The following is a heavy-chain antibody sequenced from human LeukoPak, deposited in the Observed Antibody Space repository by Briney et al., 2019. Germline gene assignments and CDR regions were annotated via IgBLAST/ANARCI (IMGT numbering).Heavy chain of an antibody. CDR3: ARDSPYYYDSSGSDY. Sequence: ASVKVSCEASGYTFTSYGISWVRQAPGQGLEWMGWISAYNGNTNYAQKLQGRVTMTTDTSTSTAYMELRSLRSDDTAVYYCARDSPYYYDSSGSDYWGQGTLVTVSS. J-gene: IGHJ4*02. V-gene: IGHV1-18*01. CDR1: GYTFTSYG. CDR2: ISAYNGNT. D-gene: IGHD3-22*01.